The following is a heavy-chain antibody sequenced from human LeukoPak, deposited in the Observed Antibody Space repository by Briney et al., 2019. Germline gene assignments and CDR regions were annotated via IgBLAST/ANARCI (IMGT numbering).Heavy chain of an antibody. J-gene: IGHJ4*02. CDR2: ISALNGNT. D-gene: IGHD6-19*01. V-gene: IGHV1-18*01. CDR3: ARGLMREYKSGWYMHHFDF. CDR1: GYTFMTYG. Sequence: RASVTVSCTASGYTFMTYGISWVRQTPGQGLEWMGWISALNGNTNYAEKFKDRITMTTDTSTSTAYMELRSLRSDDSAVYYCARGLMREYKSGWYMHHFDFWGQGTLVTVSS.